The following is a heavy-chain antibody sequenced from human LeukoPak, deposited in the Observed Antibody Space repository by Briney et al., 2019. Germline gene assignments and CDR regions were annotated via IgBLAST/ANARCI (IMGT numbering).Heavy chain of an antibody. Sequence: SETLSLTCTVSGGSISSGGYYWGWIRQHPGKGLEWIGYIYNSGNTYYNPSLKSRVTISVDTSKNQFSLKLRSVTAADTAVYYCARDSHSVDTATPRGFDPWGQGTLVTVSS. D-gene: IGHD2-15*01. CDR1: GGSISSGGYY. J-gene: IGHJ5*02. V-gene: IGHV4-31*03. CDR3: ARDSHSVDTATPRGFDP. CDR2: IYNSGNT.